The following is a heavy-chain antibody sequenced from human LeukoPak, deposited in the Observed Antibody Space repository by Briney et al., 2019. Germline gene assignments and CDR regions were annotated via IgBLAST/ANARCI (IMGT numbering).Heavy chain of an antibody. CDR2: IYYRGNT. CDR1: GDSISNYY. Sequence: SETLSLTCAVSGDSISNYYWSWIRQPPGKGLEWIGYIYYRGNTNYNPSLKSRVTISVDTSKNQFFLELNSLTAADTAVYYCARGSIAMATSTWFDPWGQGTLVIVSS. CDR3: ARGSIAMATSTWFDP. V-gene: IGHV4-59*01. D-gene: IGHD5-18*01. J-gene: IGHJ5*02.